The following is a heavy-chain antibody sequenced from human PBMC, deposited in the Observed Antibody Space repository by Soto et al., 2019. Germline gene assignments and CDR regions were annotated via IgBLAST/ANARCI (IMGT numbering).Heavy chain of an antibody. D-gene: IGHD2-21*01. CDR2: ILHDETP. V-gene: IGHV3-23*01. Sequence: EVKLLQSGGGLVQPGGSLRLSCAASGFTFSTYAMTWVRQASGRGLEWVSTILHDETPFYTDSVKGRFTISRDNVRGTLYLQMNGLRVEDAALYFCAKDLFPTSGQRFFFESWGQGSLVTVSS. CDR1: GFTFSTYA. J-gene: IGHJ4*02. CDR3: AKDLFPTSGQRFFFES.